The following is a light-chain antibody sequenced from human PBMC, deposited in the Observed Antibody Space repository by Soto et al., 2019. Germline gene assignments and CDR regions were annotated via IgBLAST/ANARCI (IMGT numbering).Light chain of an antibody. CDR1: QSVSRK. Sequence: EIVMTQSPATLSVSPGERATLSCRASQSVSRKLAWYQQKRGQAPRLLIYGASTRATGVPARFSGSGSGTEFTLTISNLQSEDFAVYHCQQYDKWPRTFGQGTKVEI. V-gene: IGKV3-15*01. CDR3: QQYDKWPRT. CDR2: GAS. J-gene: IGKJ1*01.